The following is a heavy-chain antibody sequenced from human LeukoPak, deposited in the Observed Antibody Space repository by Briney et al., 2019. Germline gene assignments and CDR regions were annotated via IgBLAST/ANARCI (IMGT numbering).Heavy chain of an antibody. CDR3: ARRAYCGGDCYLDY. D-gene: IGHD2-21*02. CDR2: IYPGDSDT. CDR1: GYSFSSYW. Sequence: LQISCKGSGYSFSSYWIGWVRQMPGKGLEWMGMIYPGDSDTRYSPSFQGQVTISADKSISTVYLQWSSLKASDTAMYYCARRAYCGGDCYLDYLGQGTLVTVSS. V-gene: IGHV5-51*01. J-gene: IGHJ4*02.